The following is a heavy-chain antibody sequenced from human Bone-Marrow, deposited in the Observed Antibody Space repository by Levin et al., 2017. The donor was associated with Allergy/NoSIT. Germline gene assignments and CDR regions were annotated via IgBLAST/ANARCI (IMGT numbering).Heavy chain of an antibody. V-gene: IGHV3-30-3*01. CDR3: ARDSLRGIAAAPTPFDY. D-gene: IGHD6-13*01. CDR1: GFTFSSYA. Sequence: GGSLRLSCAASGFTFSSYAMHWVRQAPGKGLEWVAVISYDGSNKYYADSVKGRFTISRDNSKNTLYLQMNSLRAEDTAVYYCARDSLRGIAAAPTPFDYWGQGTLVTVSS. J-gene: IGHJ4*02. CDR2: ISYDGSNK.